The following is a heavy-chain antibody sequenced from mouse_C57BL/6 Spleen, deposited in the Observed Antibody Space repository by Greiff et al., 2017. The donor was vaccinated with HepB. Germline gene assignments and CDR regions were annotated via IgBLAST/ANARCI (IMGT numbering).Heavy chain of an antibody. V-gene: IGHV14-1*01. Sequence: VHVKQSGAELVRPGASVKLSCTASGFNIKDYYMHWVKQRPEQGLEWIGRIDPEDGDTEYAPKFQGKATMTADTSSNTAYLQLSSLTSEDTAVYYCTRRKDDGYYFDYWGQGTTLTVSS. CDR3: TRRKDDGYYFDY. D-gene: IGHD2-3*01. CDR1: GFNIKDYY. CDR2: IDPEDGDT. J-gene: IGHJ2*01.